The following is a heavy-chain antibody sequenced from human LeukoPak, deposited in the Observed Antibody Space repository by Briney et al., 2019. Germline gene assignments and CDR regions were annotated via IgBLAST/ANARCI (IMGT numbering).Heavy chain of an antibody. D-gene: IGHD1-26*01. CDR2: ISYDGSNK. V-gene: IGHV3-30*04. Sequence: GRSLRLSCAASGFTFSSYAMHWVRQAPGKGLEWVAVISYDGSNKYYADSVKGRFTISRDNSKNTLYLQMNSLRAEDTAVYYCAREGVGKGASDIWGQGTMVTVSS. CDR1: GFTFSSYA. J-gene: IGHJ3*02. CDR3: AREGVGKGASDI.